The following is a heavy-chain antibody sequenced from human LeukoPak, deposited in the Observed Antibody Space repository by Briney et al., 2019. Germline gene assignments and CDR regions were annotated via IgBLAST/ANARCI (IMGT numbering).Heavy chain of an antibody. V-gene: IGHV3-23*01. CDR2: ISGSGGST. CDR1: GFTVSSNY. CDR3: AKDLRSSSPPGNWFDP. Sequence: PGGSLRLSCAASGFTVSSNYMSWVRQAPGKGLEWVSAISGSGGSTYYADSVKGRFTISRDNSKNTLYLQMNSLRAEDTAVYYCAKDLRSSSPPGNWFDPWGQGTLVTVSS. D-gene: IGHD6-13*01. J-gene: IGHJ5*02.